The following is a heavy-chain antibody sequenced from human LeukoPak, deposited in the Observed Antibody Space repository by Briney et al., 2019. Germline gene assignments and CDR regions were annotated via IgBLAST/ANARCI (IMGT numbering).Heavy chain of an antibody. V-gene: IGHV1-46*01. CDR2: INPTSGST. CDR3: ARAVRGFSSHFSGSLPQRRKHSLLFDY. J-gene: IGHJ4*02. CDR1: GYNFTSSF. Sequence: GASVKVSCKASGYNFTSSFIHWVRQAPGQGLEWMVIINPTSGSTSSAQKFQGRVTMNRDTSTSTVYMELSSLKSEDTAVYFCARAVRGFSSHFSGSLPQRRKHSLLFDYWGQGTLVTVSS. D-gene: IGHD3-10*01.